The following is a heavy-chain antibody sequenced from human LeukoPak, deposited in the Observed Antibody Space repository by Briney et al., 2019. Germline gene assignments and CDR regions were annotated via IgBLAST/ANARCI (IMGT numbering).Heavy chain of an antibody. CDR3: AKVDYGGD. CDR2: IYSGGST. V-gene: IGHV3-53*01. D-gene: IGHD4-17*01. CDR1: GFTVSSNY. J-gene: IGHJ4*02. Sequence: GGSLRLSCAASGFTVSSNYMSWVRQAPGKGLEWVSIIYSGGSTYYADSVKGRFTISRDNAENSLYLQMNSLRVEDTAVYYCAKVDYGGDWGQGTLVTVSS.